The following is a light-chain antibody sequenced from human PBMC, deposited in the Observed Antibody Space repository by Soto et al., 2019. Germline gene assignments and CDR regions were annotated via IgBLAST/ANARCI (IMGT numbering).Light chain of an antibody. Sequence: EIVLTQSPGTLSLSPGERATLSCRASQSVSSSYLAWYQQKPGQAPRLLIYGASSRATGIPDRFSDSGSGTDFTLTISRLEPEDFAVYYCQQSGSFGQGTKVDIK. CDR1: QSVSSSY. V-gene: IGKV3-20*01. J-gene: IGKJ1*01. CDR3: QQSGS. CDR2: GAS.